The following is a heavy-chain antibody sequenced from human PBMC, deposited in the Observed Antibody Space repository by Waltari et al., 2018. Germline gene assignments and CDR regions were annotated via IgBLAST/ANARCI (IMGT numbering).Heavy chain of an antibody. Sequence: QVQLQESGPGLVKPSQTLSLTCTVSGGSISSGSYYWSWLRQPAGKGLEWIGYIYTSGSTNYNPSLKSRVTISVDTSKNQFSLKLSSVTAADTAVYYCARAPRYNWKQLFDYWGQGTLVTVSS. CDR3: ARAPRYNWKQLFDY. D-gene: IGHD1-20*01. CDR2: IYTSGST. CDR1: GGSISSGSYY. V-gene: IGHV4-61*09. J-gene: IGHJ4*02.